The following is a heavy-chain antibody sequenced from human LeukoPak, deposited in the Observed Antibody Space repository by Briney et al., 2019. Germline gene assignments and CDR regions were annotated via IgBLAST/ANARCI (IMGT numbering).Heavy chain of an antibody. J-gene: IGHJ4*02. Sequence: GGSLRLSCAASGFTFSNHGMNWVRQAPGKGLEWVSGISPSGDIRYYADSVKGRFTISRDNSKNTLYLQMNSLRAEDTAIYYCAKDVDYGDYVVYWGQGTLVTVSS. D-gene: IGHD4-17*01. CDR2: ISPSGDIR. CDR1: GFTFSNHG. CDR3: AKDVDYGDYVVY. V-gene: IGHV3-23*01.